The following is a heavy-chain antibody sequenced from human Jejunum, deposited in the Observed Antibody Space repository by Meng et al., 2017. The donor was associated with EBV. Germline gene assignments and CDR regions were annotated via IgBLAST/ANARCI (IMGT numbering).Heavy chain of an antibody. D-gene: IGHD6-19*01. Sequence: EMQRVDSRGGLFQPGGSLRLSCAASGFIVSNSYFSWVRQAPGKGLEWVSVIYSDSTTHYADSVKGRFTMSRDNSKSTLFLQMDGLRAEDTAIYYCAKRETSGWYDLWGQGTLVTVSS. CDR2: IYSDSTT. CDR1: GFIVSNSY. V-gene: IGHV3-53*01. CDR3: AKRETSGWYDL. J-gene: IGHJ5*01.